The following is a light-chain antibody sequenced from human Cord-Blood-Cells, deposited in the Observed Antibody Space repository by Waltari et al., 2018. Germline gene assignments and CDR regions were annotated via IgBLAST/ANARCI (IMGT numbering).Light chain of an antibody. Sequence: AIRITQSPSSLSASTGDRVTITCRASQGISSYLAWYQQKPGKAPKLLIYAASTLQSGVPSRFSGSGSGTDFTLAINCLQSEDFATYYCQQYYSYPPSFGQGTKLEIK. J-gene: IGKJ2*01. CDR2: AAS. V-gene: IGKV1-8*01. CDR3: QQYYSYPPS. CDR1: QGISSY.